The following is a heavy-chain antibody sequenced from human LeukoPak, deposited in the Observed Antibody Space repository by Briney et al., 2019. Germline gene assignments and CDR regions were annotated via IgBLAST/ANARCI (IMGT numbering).Heavy chain of an antibody. CDR3: GSGFYFDY. D-gene: IGHD5-12*01. CDR1: GFTFSSYG. V-gene: IGHV3-30*03. J-gene: IGHJ4*02. Sequence: GGSLRLSCAASGFTFSSYGMHWVRQAPGKGLEWVAVISYDGSNKYYADSVKGRFTISRDNSKNTLYLQMNSLRAEDTAVYYCGSGFYFDYWGQGTLVTVS. CDR2: ISYDGSNK.